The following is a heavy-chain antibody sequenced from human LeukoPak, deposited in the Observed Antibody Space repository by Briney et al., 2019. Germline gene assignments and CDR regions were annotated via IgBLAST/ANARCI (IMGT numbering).Heavy chain of an antibody. J-gene: IGHJ4*02. D-gene: IGHD3-10*01. V-gene: IGHV1-18*01. Sequence: ASVKVSCKASGYTFTSYGISWVRQAPGQGLEWMGWIGAYNGNTNYAQKLQGRVTMTTDTSTSTAYMELRSLRSDDTAVYYCARTFYGSGSMDFFDYWGQGTLVTVSS. CDR1: GYTFTSYG. CDR3: ARTFYGSGSMDFFDY. CDR2: IGAYNGNT.